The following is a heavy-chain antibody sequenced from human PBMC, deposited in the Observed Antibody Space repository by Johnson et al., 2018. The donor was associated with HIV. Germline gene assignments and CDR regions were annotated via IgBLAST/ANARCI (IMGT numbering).Heavy chain of an antibody. Sequence: VQLVESGGGLVQPGGSLRLSCAASGFTFSSYGMHWVRQAPGKGLEWVAFIRYDGSNKYYADSVKGRFTISRDNSKNTLYLQMNSLRAEDTAVYYCASFAAAGDAFDIWGQGTMVTVSS. CDR3: ASFAAAGDAFDI. CDR2: IRYDGSNK. V-gene: IGHV3-30*02. CDR1: GFTFSSYG. J-gene: IGHJ3*02. D-gene: IGHD6-13*01.